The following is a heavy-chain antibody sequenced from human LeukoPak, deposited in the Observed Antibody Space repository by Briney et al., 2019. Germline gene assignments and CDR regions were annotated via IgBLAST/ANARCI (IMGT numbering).Heavy chain of an antibody. CDR2: IYYSGST. CDR1: GGSISSSSYY. J-gene: IGHJ5*02. V-gene: IGHV4-39*01. CDR3: ARHRDNWNYWGSDWFDP. D-gene: IGHD1-7*01. Sequence: SETLSLTCTVSGGSISSSSYYWGWLRQPPGKGLEWIGSIYYSGSTYYNPSLKSRVTISVDTSKNQFSLKLSSVTAADTAVYYCARHRDNWNYWGSDWFDPWGQGTLVTVSS.